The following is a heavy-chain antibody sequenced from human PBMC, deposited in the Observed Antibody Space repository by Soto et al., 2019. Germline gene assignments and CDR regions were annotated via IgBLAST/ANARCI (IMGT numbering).Heavy chain of an antibody. Sequence: SETLSLTCIVSGGSLSNYYRSWIRQPTGKGLEWIGRIYTGGSINQNPSLKSRVTMSVDTSKQQFSLKLTSVTAADTAVYYCARDLDSSGFSPDWFDPWGQGTLVTV. CDR1: GGSLSNYY. D-gene: IGHD3-22*01. V-gene: IGHV4-4*07. CDR2: IYTGGSI. J-gene: IGHJ5*02. CDR3: ARDLDSSGFSPDWFDP.